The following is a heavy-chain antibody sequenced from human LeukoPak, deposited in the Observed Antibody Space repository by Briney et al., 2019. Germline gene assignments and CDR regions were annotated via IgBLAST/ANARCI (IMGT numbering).Heavy chain of an antibody. CDR2: IYTSGRT. CDR3: ARLGIRSSSTADY. D-gene: IGHD6-6*01. V-gene: IGHV4-4*09. Sequence: ASETLSLTCTGAGGSISSYYWSWLRQPPGQGLEGIGYIYTSGRTNYNPTLKSRVTISVDTSKNQFSLKLSSVTAADTAVYYCARLGIRSSSTADYWGQGTLVTVSS. J-gene: IGHJ4*02. CDR1: GGSISSYY.